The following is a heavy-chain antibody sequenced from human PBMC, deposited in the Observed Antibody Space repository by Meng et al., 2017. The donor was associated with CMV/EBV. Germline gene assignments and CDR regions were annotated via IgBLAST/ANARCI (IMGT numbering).Heavy chain of an antibody. D-gene: IGHD3-3*01. J-gene: IGHJ4*02. CDR2: INPSGGST. Sequence: ASVKVSCKASGYTFTSYYMHWVRQAPGQGLEWMGIINPSGGSTSYAQKFQGRVTMTTDTSTSTAYMELRSLRSDDTAVYYCARDHITIFGVVIIHPWDYWGQGTLVTVSS. CDR1: GYTFTSYY. CDR3: ARDHITIFGVVIIHPWDY. V-gene: IGHV1-46*01.